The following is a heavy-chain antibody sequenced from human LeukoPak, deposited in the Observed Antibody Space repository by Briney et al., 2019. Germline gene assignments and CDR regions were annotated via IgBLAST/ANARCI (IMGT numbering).Heavy chain of an antibody. J-gene: IGHJ4*02. CDR2: IYHSGST. V-gene: IGHV4-38-2*01. D-gene: IGHD3-10*01. CDR1: GYCISSDYY. Sequence: SETLSLTCAVSGYCISSDYYWGWIRQPPGQGLEWMAGIYHSGSTYYNPSLKNRVTISVDTSKSQLSLELISVTAADTAVYYCARIITMIRGERSGYFASWGQGTLVTVSS. CDR3: ARIITMIRGERSGYFAS.